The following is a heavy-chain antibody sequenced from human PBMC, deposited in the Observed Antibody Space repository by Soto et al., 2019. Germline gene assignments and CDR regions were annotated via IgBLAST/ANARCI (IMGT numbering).Heavy chain of an antibody. CDR2: IWYDGSNK. Sequence: GGSLRLSCAASGFTFSSYGMHWVRQAPGKGLEWVAVIWYDGSNKYYADSVKGRFTISRDNSKNTLYQQMNSLRAEDTAVYYCARDRESVSGWYPSYYYYGMDVWGQGTTVTVSS. D-gene: IGHD6-19*01. CDR3: ARDRESVSGWYPSYYYYGMDV. J-gene: IGHJ6*02. CDR1: GFTFSSYG. V-gene: IGHV3-33*01.